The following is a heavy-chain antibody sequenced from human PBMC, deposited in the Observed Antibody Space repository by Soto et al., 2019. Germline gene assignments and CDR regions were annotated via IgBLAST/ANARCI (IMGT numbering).Heavy chain of an antibody. D-gene: IGHD5-18*01. V-gene: IGHV3-15*07. CDR3: TTIPDTAMVYEQYYYYYYGMDV. Sequence: GGSLRLSCAASGFTFSNAWMNWVRQAPGKGLEWVGRIKSKTDGGTTDYAAPVKGRFTISRDDSKNTLYLQMNSLKTEDTAVYYCTTIPDTAMVYEQYYYYYYGMDVWGQGTTVTVSS. CDR2: IKSKTDGGTT. CDR1: GFTFSNAW. J-gene: IGHJ6*02.